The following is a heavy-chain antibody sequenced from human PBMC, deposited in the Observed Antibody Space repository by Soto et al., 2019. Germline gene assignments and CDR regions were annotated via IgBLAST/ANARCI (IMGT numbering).Heavy chain of an antibody. V-gene: IGHV3-48*01. CDR1: GFTFSSYS. CDR2: ISSSGSTK. D-gene: IGHD1-26*01. CDR3: AGSGGDYYYYMDV. J-gene: IGHJ6*03. Sequence: GGSLRLSCAASGFTFSSYSMNWVRQAPGKGLEWVSYISSSGSTKYYADSVKGRFTISRDNAKNSLNLQMNSLRAEDTAVYYCAGSGGDYYYYMDVWGKGTTVTVSS.